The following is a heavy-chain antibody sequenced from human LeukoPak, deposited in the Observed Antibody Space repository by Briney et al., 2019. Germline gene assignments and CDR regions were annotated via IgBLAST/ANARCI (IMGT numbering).Heavy chain of an antibody. V-gene: IGHV4-39*07. D-gene: IGHD1-14*01. CDR3: ARGLSGGPPGY. CDR2: IYHSGST. CDR1: GGSISSSSYY. Sequence: PSETLSLTCTVSGGSISSSSYYWGWIRQPPGKGLEWIGSIYHSGSTYYNPSLKSRVTISVDTSKNQFSLKLSSVTAADTAVYYCARGLSGGPPGYWGQGTLVTVSS. J-gene: IGHJ4*02.